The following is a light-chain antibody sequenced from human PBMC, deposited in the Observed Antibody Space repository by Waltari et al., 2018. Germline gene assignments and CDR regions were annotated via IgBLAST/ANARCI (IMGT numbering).Light chain of an antibody. CDR2: EAT. Sequence: QSALPQPASVSGSPGQSITTSCPGTSTDFGNYNLVSRDQRHPGKPPKLIIYEATKRPSDISNHFSASKSGNTASLTISGLQAEDEADYFCCSYADSNTWVFGGGTRLTVL. CDR3: CSYADSNTWV. V-gene: IGLV2-23*01. CDR1: STDFGNYNL. J-gene: IGLJ3*02.